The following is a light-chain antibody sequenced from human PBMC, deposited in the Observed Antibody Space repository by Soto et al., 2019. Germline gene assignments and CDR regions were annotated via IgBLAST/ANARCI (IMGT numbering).Light chain of an antibody. Sequence: DIQMTQSPSSLSASVGDRVTITCRASHTFSSFLNWYQQKRGKPPTLLIYGAFNLRSGVPSRFAGREGGAKFRLPISSLHPGDFATYYCQQAYSPPFTFGQGTSLEL. J-gene: IGKJ2*01. V-gene: IGKV1-39*01. CDR1: HTFSSF. CDR2: GAF. CDR3: QQAYSPPFT.